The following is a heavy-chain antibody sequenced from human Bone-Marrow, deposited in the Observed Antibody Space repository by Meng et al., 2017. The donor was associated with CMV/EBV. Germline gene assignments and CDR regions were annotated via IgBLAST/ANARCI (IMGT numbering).Heavy chain of an antibody. CDR1: GGTFSSYA. Sequence: SVKVSCKASGGTFSSYAISWVRQAPGQGLEWMGGIIPIFGTANYAQKFQGRVTITTDESTSTAYMELSSLRSEDTAVYYCAKRGFGVVTPDYWGQGTLVTVSS. J-gene: IGHJ4*02. CDR3: AKRGFGVVTPDY. V-gene: IGHV1-69*05. D-gene: IGHD3-3*01. CDR2: IIPIFGTA.